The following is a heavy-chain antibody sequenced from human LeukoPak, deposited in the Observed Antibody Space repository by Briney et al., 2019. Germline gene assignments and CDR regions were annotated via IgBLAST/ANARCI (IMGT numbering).Heavy chain of an antibody. CDR2: ISSRGVTI. CDR3: AREGRYYGSGSYPY. Sequence: GGSLRLSCAASGFTFSSSEMNWIRQAPGKGLEWISYISSRGVTIYYADSVTGRFTISRDNAKNSLYLQMNSLRAEDTAVYYCAREGRYYGSGSYPYWGQGTLVTVSS. V-gene: IGHV3-48*03. J-gene: IGHJ4*02. D-gene: IGHD3-10*01. CDR1: GFTFSSSE.